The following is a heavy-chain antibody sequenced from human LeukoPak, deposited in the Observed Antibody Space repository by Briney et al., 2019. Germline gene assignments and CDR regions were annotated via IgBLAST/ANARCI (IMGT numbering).Heavy chain of an antibody. CDR3: ARDGYDGGYQDY. D-gene: IGHD5-12*01. CDR2: ISSSSNTI. J-gene: IGHJ4*02. V-gene: IGHV3-48*04. CDR1: GFTISSYS. Sequence: GGSLRLSCAASGFTISSYSMNWVRQAPGKGLEWVSYISSSSNTIYYEDSVKGRFTISRDNAKNSLYLQMNSLRAEDTAVYYCARDGYDGGYQDYWGQGTLVTVSS.